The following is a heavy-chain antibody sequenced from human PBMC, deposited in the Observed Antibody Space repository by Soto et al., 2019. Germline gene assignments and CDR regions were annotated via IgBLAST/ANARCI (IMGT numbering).Heavy chain of an antibody. CDR1: CGSISSYY. CDR2: IYYSGST. V-gene: IGHV4-59*01. J-gene: IGHJ5*02. CDR3: ARALGGWNNWFDP. Sequence: SETLSLTCTVSCGSISSYYWSWIRQPPGKGLEWIGYIYYSGSTNYNPSLKSRVTISVDTSKNQFSLKLSSVTAADTAVYYCARALGGWNNWFDPWGQGTLVTVSS. D-gene: IGHD3-16*01.